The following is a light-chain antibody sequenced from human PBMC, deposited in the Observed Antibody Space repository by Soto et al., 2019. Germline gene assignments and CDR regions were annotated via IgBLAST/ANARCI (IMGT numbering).Light chain of an antibody. CDR1: QSISTW. J-gene: IGKJ2*03. CDR2: HAS. Sequence: DIQMTQSPSTLSAFVGDRVTITCRASQSISTWLAWYQQKPGKPPKVLFYHASSLESGDPSRFSGSGSGTEFTLTITTLQPEDFATYYCQQFNYYPYSFGQGTKLEIK. V-gene: IGKV1-5*01. CDR3: QQFNYYPYS.